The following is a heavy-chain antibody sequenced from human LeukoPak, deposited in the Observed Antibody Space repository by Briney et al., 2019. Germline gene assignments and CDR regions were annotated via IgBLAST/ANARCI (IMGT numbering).Heavy chain of an antibody. CDR3: ARGYDFWSGYGAKGYGMDV. CDR1: XGXISGHY. V-gene: IGHV4-59*11. J-gene: IGHJ6*02. CDR2: IYYSGST. D-gene: IGHD3-3*01. Sequence: XLSLXXXVSXGXISGHYXSWIRQPPGKGLECIGHIYYSGSTNYNPSLKSRVTISVDTSKNQFSLKLSSVTAADTAVYYCARGYDFWSGYGAKGYGMDVWGQGTTVTVSS.